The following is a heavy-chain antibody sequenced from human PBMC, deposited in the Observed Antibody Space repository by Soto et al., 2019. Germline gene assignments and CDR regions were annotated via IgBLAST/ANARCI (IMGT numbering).Heavy chain of an antibody. CDR1: GGSISGSY. Sequence: QVQLQESGPGLVKPSETLSLTCTVSGGSISGSYWSWIRQPPGKGLEWIGYIYSSGSTYYTPSLRSRVTTSVDTSKNQFSLKLSSVTAADTAVYYCARLDKVVDYWGQGTLVTVSS. J-gene: IGHJ4*02. CDR2: IYSSGST. D-gene: IGHD1-26*01. V-gene: IGHV4-59*01. CDR3: ARLDKVVDY.